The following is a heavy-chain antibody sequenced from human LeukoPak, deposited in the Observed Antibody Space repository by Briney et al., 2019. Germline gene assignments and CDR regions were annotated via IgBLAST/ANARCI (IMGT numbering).Heavy chain of an antibody. D-gene: IGHD5-24*01. J-gene: IGHJ3*02. CDR3: ARRMATVTDAFDI. CDR1: GDSLPIHF. Sequence: PSETLSLTCNVSGDSLPIHFWSWIRQTPGKGLEWIGYVFHSGTTNYSPSLKSRVTISLDTSKRQFYLRLASVTAADTAVYYCARRMATVTDAFDIWGRGTMVSVSS. CDR2: VFHSGTT. V-gene: IGHV4-59*08.